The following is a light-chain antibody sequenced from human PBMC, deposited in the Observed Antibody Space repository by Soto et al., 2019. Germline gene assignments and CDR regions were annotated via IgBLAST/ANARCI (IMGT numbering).Light chain of an antibody. V-gene: IGLV1-40*01. CDR3: QSYDSSLSAYV. CDR2: RNN. J-gene: IGLJ1*01. Sequence: QSVLTQPPSGSGAPGQRVTISCTGSSSNIGAGYDVHWYQQLPGTAPKLLIFRNNNRPSGVPDRFSGSKSGTSASLAITGLQAEDEADYYCQSYDSSLSAYVFATGTKVTVL. CDR1: SSNIGAGYD.